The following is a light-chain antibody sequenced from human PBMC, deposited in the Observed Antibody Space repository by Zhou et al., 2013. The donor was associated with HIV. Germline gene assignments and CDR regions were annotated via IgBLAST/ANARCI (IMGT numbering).Light chain of an antibody. CDR1: QTIGSW. CDR2: KAS. V-gene: IGKV1-5*03. Sequence: DIQMTQSPSTLSASVGDRVTITCRASQTIGSWLAWYQQKPGKAPNLLIYKASNLESGVPSRFSGSGSGTEFTLTISSLQPDDFATYYCQQANSFPQTFGQGTKLEIK. CDR3: QQANSFPQT. J-gene: IGKJ2*01.